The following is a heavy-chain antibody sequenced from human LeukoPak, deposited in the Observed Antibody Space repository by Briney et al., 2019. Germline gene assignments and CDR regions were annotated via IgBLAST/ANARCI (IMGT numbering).Heavy chain of an antibody. D-gene: IGHD3-10*01. CDR2: IYYSGST. V-gene: IGHV4-59*08. Sequence: ASETLSLTCTVSGGSISSYYWSWIRQPPGKGLEWIGYIYYSGSTNYNPSLKSRVTISVDTSKNQFSLKLSSVNAADTAVYYCARHRAYYGSGSYYTGWFDPWGQGTLVTVSS. CDR1: GGSISSYY. J-gene: IGHJ5*02. CDR3: ARHRAYYGSGSYYTGWFDP.